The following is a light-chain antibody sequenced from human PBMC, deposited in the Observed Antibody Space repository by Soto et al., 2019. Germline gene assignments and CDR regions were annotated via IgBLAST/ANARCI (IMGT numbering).Light chain of an antibody. CDR2: DAS. Sequence: DIQLTQSPSSLPASVGDRVTITCQASQDISNYLNWYQQKPGKAPKLLIYDASNLETGVPSRFSGSGSGTDFTFTISSLQPEDIATYYCQQYDNPSLTFGGGTKVDIK. CDR1: QDISNY. J-gene: IGKJ4*01. CDR3: QQYDNPSLT. V-gene: IGKV1-33*01.